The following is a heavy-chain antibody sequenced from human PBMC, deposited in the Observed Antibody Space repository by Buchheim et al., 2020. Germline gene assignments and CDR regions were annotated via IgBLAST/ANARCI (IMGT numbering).Heavy chain of an antibody. D-gene: IGHD7-27*01. CDR2: ISSSSSYI. CDR1: GFTFSSYS. V-gene: IGHV3-21*01. J-gene: IGHJ5*02. CDR3: ARVRDELGWFDP. Sequence: EVQLVESGGGLVKTGGSLRLSCAASGFTFSSYSMNWVRQAPGKGLEWVSSISSSSSYIYYADSVKGRFTISRDKAKNSLYPQMNSLRAEDTAVYYCARVRDELGWFDPWGQGTL.